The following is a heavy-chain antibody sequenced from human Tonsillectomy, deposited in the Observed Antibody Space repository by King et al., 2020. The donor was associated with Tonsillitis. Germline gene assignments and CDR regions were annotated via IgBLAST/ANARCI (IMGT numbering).Heavy chain of an antibody. V-gene: IGHV4-39*01. Sequence: LQLQESGPGLVKPSETLSLTCTVSGGSISSSSYYWGWIRQPPGKGLEWIGSIYYSGSTYYNPSLKSRVTISVDTSKNQFSLKLSSVTAADTAVYYCAIDSSGWYGGNCFDPWGHGTLVTVSS. D-gene: IGHD6-19*01. CDR1: GGSISSSSYY. CDR2: IYYSGST. CDR3: AIDSSGWYGGNCFDP. J-gene: IGHJ5*02.